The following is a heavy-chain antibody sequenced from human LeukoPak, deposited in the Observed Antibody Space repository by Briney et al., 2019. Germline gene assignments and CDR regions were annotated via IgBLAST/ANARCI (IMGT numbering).Heavy chain of an antibody. CDR2: ISSSSYI. CDR3: ARSPSSRYYYYYMDV. CDR1: GFTFSSYS. D-gene: IGHD6-6*01. Sequence: PGGSLRLSCAASGFTFSSYSMNWVRQAPGKGLEWVSSISSSSYIYYADSVKGRFTISRDNAKNSLYLQMNSLRAEDTAVYYCARSPSSRYYYYYMDVWGKGTTVTVSS. J-gene: IGHJ6*03. V-gene: IGHV3-21*01.